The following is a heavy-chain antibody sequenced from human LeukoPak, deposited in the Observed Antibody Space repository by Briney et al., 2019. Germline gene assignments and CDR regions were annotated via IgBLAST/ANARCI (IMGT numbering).Heavy chain of an antibody. V-gene: IGHV3-30-3*01. CDR3: ARDAAVVAAPSYYFDY. D-gene: IGHD2-15*01. CDR2: ISYDGSNK. CDR1: GFTFSSYA. Sequence: PGGSLRLSCAASGFTFSSYAMHWVRQAPGKGLEWVAVISYDGSNKYYADSVKGRFTLSRDNSKNTLYLQMNSLRAEDTAVYYCARDAAVVAAPSYYFDYWGQGTLVTVSS. J-gene: IGHJ4*02.